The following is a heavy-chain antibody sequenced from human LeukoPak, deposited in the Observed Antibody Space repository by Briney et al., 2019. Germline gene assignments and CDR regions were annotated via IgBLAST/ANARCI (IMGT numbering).Heavy chain of an antibody. CDR2: IKQDGSEK. D-gene: IGHD4-17*01. V-gene: IGHV3-7*01. CDR3: ARDVCDYGDCSFDY. J-gene: IGHJ4*02. Sequence: TGGSLRLSCAASGFTFSSYWMSWVRQAPGKGLEWVANIKQDGSEKYYVDSVKGRFTISRDNAKNSLYLQMNSLRAENTAVYYCARDVCDYGDCSFDYWGQGTLVTVSS. CDR1: GFTFSSYW.